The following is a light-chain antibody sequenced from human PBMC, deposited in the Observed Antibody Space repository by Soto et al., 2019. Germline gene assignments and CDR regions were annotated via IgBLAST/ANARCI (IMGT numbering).Light chain of an antibody. CDR3: CSSAGGFTWV. CDR1: SSDVV. V-gene: IGLV2-11*01. Sequence: QAVLTQPRSVPGSPGQSVTISCTGTSSDVVSWYQQRPGKAPKLIIFYVSQRPSGVPDRFSASKSGNTASLTISGLQAEDEADYYCCSSAGGFTWVFGGGTKLTVL. CDR2: YVS. J-gene: IGLJ3*02.